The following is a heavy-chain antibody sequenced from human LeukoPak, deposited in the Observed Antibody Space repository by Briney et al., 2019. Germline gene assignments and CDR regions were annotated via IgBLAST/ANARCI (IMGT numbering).Heavy chain of an antibody. J-gene: IGHJ4*02. V-gene: IGHV4-31*03. Sequence: SETLSLTCTVSGGSISSGGYYWSWLRQHPGKGLEWIGFIFYSGTTHYDPSLKSRVTMSVDTSKNQFSLKLSSVTAADTAVYYCARTAAGRDFDFWGQGTLVIVSS. CDR1: GGSISSGGYY. CDR3: ARTAAGRDFDF. D-gene: IGHD6-13*01. CDR2: IFYSGTT.